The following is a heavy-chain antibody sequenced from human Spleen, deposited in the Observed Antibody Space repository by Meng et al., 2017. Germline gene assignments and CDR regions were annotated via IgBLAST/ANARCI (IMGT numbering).Heavy chain of an antibody. CDR3: ARGQLASSTFSATNWFDP. J-gene: IGHJ5*02. D-gene: IGHD6-13*01. Sequence: DACRLRPSVPLSLTLAVSGGSFSVYYWSWISQPPGKGLDWIGEINHRGSTSYNPSLKSRVIISGDTSKNQFSLKLSSVTGADTAVYYCARGQLASSTFSATNWFDPWGQGTLVTVSS. CDR2: INHRGST. CDR1: GGSFSVYY. V-gene: IGHV4-34*01.